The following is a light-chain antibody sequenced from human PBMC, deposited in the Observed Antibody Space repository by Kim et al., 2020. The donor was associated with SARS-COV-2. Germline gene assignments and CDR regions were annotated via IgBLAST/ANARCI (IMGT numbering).Light chain of an antibody. V-gene: IGKV3-15*01. CDR3: QQYDNWPPYT. J-gene: IGKJ2*01. CDR1: QSVRSN. CDR2: GAS. Sequence: EIVMTQSPATLSVSPGERATLACRASQSVRSNLAWYQQRPGQAPRLLIYGASTRATDIPARFSGSGSGTYFTLTISSLQSEDFAVYYCQQYDNWPPYTFGQGTKVEI.